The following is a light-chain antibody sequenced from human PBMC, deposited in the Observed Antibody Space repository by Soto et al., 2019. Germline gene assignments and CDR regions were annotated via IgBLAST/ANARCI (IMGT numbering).Light chain of an antibody. CDR3: QQDGSSPYT. J-gene: IGKJ2*01. CDR1: QSVSSRL. V-gene: IGKV3-20*01. CDR2: GAS. Sequence: EIVLTQSPGTLSLSPGERATLSCRARQSVSSRLLAWYQQKPGQGPRLLMSGASSRATGIPDRFSGTGSGTDFTLTIRRLEPEDFALYYCQQDGSSPYTFGMGTKLEI.